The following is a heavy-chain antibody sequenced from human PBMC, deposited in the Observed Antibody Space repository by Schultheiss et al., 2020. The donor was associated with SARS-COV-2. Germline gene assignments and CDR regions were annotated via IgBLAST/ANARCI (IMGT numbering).Heavy chain of an antibody. D-gene: IGHD6-13*01. CDR3: ASLAAAGPETYYYYGMDV. Sequence: GGSLRLSCAASGFTFSSYGMHWVRQAPGKGLEWVAVISYDGSNKYYADSVKGRFTISRDNSKNTLYLQMNSLRAEDTAVYYCASLAAAGPETYYYYGMDVWGQGTTVTVSS. J-gene: IGHJ6*02. CDR1: GFTFSSYG. V-gene: IGHV3-30*19. CDR2: ISYDGSNK.